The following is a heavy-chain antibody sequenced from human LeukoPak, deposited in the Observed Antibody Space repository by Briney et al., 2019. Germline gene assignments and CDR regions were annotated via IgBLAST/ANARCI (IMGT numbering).Heavy chain of an antibody. D-gene: IGHD4-23*01. J-gene: IGHJ4*02. CDR1: GYTFTGYY. CDR2: INPNSGGT. V-gene: IGHV1-2*04. Sequence: GASVKVSCKASGYTFTGYYMHWVRQAPGQGLEWMGWINPNSGGTNYAQKFQGWVTMTRDTSISTAYMELRSLRSDDTAVYYCAREGRETMTTVVLNDYWGQGTLVTVSS. CDR3: AREGRETMTTVVLNDY.